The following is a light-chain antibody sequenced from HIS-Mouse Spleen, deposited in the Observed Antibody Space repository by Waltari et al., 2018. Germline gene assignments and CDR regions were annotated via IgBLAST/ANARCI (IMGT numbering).Light chain of an antibody. CDR3: AAWDDSLSGPV. Sequence: QSVLTQPPSASGTPGQRATISCSGSSSNIGRNYVYWYPQLPGTAPKLLIYRNNPRPSRVPDRFSGSKSGTSASLAISGLRSEDEADYYCAAWDDSLSGPVFGGGTKLTVL. CDR1: SSNIGRNY. CDR2: RNN. V-gene: IGLV1-47*01. J-gene: IGLJ3*02.